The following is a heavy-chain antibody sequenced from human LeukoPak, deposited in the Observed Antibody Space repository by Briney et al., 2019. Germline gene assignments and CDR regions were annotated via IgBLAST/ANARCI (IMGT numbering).Heavy chain of an antibody. J-gene: IGHJ4*02. D-gene: IGHD3-16*01. V-gene: IGHV3-23*01. CDR3: AKDPRMITFGGGNYFDY. CDR1: GFTFSSYA. Sequence: GGSLRLSCAASGFTFSSYAMSWVRQAPGKGLEWVSAISGSGGSTYYADSVKGRFTISRDNSKNTLYLQMNSLRAEDTAVYYCAKDPRMITFGGGNYFDYWGQGTLVTVSS. CDR2: ISGSGGST.